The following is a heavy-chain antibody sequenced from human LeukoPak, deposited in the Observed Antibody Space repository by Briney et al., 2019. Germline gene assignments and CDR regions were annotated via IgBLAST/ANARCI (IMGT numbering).Heavy chain of an antibody. J-gene: IGHJ4*02. CDR1: GGSINNYY. Sequence: KPSETLSLTCTVSGGSINNYYWSWVRQPPGKGPEWIGWIHYSGSTKYNPSLESRVTMAVDTSNNQFSLKLSSVTAADTAVYYWGRYHSSDLEYWGQGTLVTVSS. CDR3: GRYHSSDLEY. D-gene: IGHD3-22*01. V-gene: IGHV4-59*01. CDR2: IHYSGST.